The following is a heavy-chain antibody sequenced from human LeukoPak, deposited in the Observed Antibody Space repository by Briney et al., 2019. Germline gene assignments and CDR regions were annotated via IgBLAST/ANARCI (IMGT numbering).Heavy chain of an antibody. CDR3: ARWPQKYYYDSSGYPPPYYYYMDV. J-gene: IGHJ6*03. Sequence: GGSLRLSCAASGFTFSSYSMNWVRQAPGKGLEWVSSISSNSSYIYYADSVKGRFTISRDNAKNSLYLQMNSLRAEDTAVYYCARWPQKYYYDSSGYPPPYYYYMDVWGKGTTVTTSS. V-gene: IGHV3-21*01. CDR2: ISSNSSYI. CDR1: GFTFSSYS. D-gene: IGHD3-22*01.